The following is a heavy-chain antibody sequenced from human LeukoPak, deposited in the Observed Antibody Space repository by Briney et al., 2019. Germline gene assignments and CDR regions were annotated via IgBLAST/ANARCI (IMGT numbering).Heavy chain of an antibody. Sequence: SGGSLRLSCAASGFTVSSNYMSWVRQAPGKGLEWVSVIYSGSSTYYADSVKGRFTISRDNSKNTLYLQMNSLRAEDTAVYYCAKDSYDFWSGYYADGPYYYYYGMDVWGQGTTVTVSS. J-gene: IGHJ6*02. V-gene: IGHV3-66*02. CDR3: AKDSYDFWSGYYADGPYYYYYGMDV. D-gene: IGHD3-3*01. CDR1: GFTVSSNY. CDR2: IYSGSST.